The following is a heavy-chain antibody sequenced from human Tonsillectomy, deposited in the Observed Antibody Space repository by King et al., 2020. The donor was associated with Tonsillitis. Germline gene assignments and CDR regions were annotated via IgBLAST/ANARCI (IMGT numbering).Heavy chain of an antibody. Sequence: VQLVESGGGVVRPGGSLRLSCAASGFTFDQYGMSWVRQAPGKGLEWISGIDWHGGTTGYAGSVKGRFTISRDNANNSLYLQMNSLRAEDTALYNCVRYYYGSGTSQTFDIWGHGTMVTVSS. CDR1: GFTFDQYG. J-gene: IGHJ3*02. CDR2: IDWHGGTT. CDR3: VRYYYGSGTSQTFDI. V-gene: IGHV3-20*01. D-gene: IGHD3-10*01.